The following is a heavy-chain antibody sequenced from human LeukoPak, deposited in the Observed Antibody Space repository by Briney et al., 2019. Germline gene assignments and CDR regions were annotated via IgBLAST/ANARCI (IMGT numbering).Heavy chain of an antibody. V-gene: IGHV3-23*01. D-gene: IGHD2-15*01. CDR3: AKEILGYCSGGSCHS. Sequence: PSETLSLTCTVSGGSISSSSYYWGWIRQPPGKGLEWVSAISGSGGSTYYADSVKGRFTISRDNSKNTLYLQMNSLRAEDTAVYYCAKEILGYCSGGSCHSWGQGTLVTVSS. J-gene: IGHJ4*02. CDR2: ISGSGGST. CDR1: GGSISSSSYY.